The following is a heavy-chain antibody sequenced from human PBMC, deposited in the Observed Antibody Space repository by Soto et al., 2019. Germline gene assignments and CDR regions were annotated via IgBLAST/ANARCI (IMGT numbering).Heavy chain of an antibody. D-gene: IGHD3-3*01. V-gene: IGHV1-3*01. Sequence: ASVKVSCKASGYTFTNYAMHWVRQAPGQRPEWMGWINPGNGNTKDSQNFRGRVTITRDTSASTAYMELSSLRSEDTAVYYCARDVYDFGSGFYGNYFGYWGQGTLVTVSS. CDR3: ARDVYDFGSGFYGNYFGY. CDR2: INPGNGNT. CDR1: GYTFTNYA. J-gene: IGHJ4*02.